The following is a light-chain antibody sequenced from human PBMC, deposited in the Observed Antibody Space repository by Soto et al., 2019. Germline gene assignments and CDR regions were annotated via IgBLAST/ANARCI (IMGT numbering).Light chain of an antibody. V-gene: IGKV3-20*01. Sequence: IVLTQSPGTLSVSPGETATLSCRASRRVSHDSIAWYKQKPGQPPSLVIYDATRRATGIPDRFSGSGSGTEFTLTISRLVPEDFAVYFCQQYGNSPPSTFGQGTKLDIK. CDR2: DAT. CDR1: RRVSHDS. CDR3: QQYGNSPPST. J-gene: IGKJ2*01.